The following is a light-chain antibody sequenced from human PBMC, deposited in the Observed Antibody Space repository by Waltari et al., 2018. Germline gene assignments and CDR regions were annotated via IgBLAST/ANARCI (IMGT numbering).Light chain of an antibody. CDR2: DVS. J-gene: IGLJ3*02. CDR1: SSDLGGYNY. CDR3: SSYTSSSTLV. V-gene: IGLV2-14*03. Sequence: QSALTPPASVSGSPGQSITISCTGTSSDLGGYNYVSWYQPHPGKAPKLMIFDVSNRPSGVSNRFSGSKSGNTASLTISGLQAEDEADYYCSSYTSSSTLVFGGGTKLTVL.